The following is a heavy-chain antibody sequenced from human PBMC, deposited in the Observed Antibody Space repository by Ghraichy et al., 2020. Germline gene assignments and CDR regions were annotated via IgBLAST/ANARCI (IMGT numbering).Heavy chain of an antibody. V-gene: IGHV3-48*01. CDR1: GFTFSSYS. D-gene: IGHD1-26*01. Sequence: GGSLRLSCAASGFTFSSYSMNWVRQAPGKGLEWVSYISSSSSTIYYADSVKGRFTISRDNAKNSLYLQMNSLRAEDTAVYYCAREGIVGATPPDYWGQGTLVTVSS. J-gene: IGHJ4*02. CDR2: ISSSSSTI. CDR3: AREGIVGATPPDY.